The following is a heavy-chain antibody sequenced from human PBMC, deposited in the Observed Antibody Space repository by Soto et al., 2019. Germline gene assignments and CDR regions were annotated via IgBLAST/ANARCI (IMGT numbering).Heavy chain of an antibody. D-gene: IGHD6-13*01. CDR1: GYSFTSYW. CDR3: ARRLSSSWGVYYFDY. J-gene: IGHJ4*02. CDR2: IYPGDSDT. Sequence: GESLKISCKGSGYSFTSYWIGWVRQMPGKGLEWMGIIYPGDSDTRYSPCFQGQGAISADKSISTAYLQWSSLKASDTAMYYCARRLSSSWGVYYFDYWGQGTLVTVSS. V-gene: IGHV5-51*01.